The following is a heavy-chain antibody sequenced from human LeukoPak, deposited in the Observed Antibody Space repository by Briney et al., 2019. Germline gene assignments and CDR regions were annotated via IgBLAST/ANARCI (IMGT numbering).Heavy chain of an antibody. CDR3: AGEGHIAVAGPGAFDI. J-gene: IGHJ3*02. CDR2: IKQDGSEK. V-gene: IGHV3-7*01. Sequence: GGSLRLSCAASGFTFSSYWMSWVRQAPGKGLEWVANIKQDGSEKYYVDSVKGRFTISRDNAKNSLYLQMNSLRAEDTAVYYCAGEGHIAVAGPGAFDIWGQGTMVTVSS. CDR1: GFTFSSYW. D-gene: IGHD6-19*01.